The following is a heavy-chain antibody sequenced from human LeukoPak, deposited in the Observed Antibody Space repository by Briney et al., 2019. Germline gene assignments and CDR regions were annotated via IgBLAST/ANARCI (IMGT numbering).Heavy chain of an antibody. CDR3: ALLTIFGVAGLDY. CDR2: INHSGST. D-gene: IGHD3-3*01. V-gene: IGHV4-34*01. J-gene: IGHJ4*02. Sequence: SETLSLTCAVYGGSFSGYYWSWIRQPPGKGLEWIGEINHSGSTNYNPSLKSRVTISVDTSKNQFSLKLSSVTAADTAVYYCALLTIFGVAGLDYWGQGTLVTVSS. CDR1: GGSFSGYY.